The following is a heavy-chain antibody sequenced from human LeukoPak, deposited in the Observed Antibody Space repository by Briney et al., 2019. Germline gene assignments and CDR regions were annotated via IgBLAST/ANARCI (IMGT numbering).Heavy chain of an antibody. V-gene: IGHV3-21*01. CDR2: ISSSSSYI. D-gene: IGHD6-13*01. CDR1: GFTFSSYS. Sequence: PGGSLRLSCAASGFTFSSYSMNWVRQAPGKGLEWVSSISSSSSYIYYADSVKGRFTISRDNAKNSLYLQMNSLRAEDTAVYYCARDQRLRYSSSWPFDYWGQGTLVTVSS. CDR3: ARDQRLRYSSSWPFDY. J-gene: IGHJ4*02.